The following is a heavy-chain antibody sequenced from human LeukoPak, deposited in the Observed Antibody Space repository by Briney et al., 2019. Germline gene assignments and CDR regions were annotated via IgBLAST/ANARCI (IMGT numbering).Heavy chain of an antibody. V-gene: IGHV3-66*01. CDR1: GFTVSSNY. Sequence: SGGSLRLSCAASGFTVSSNYMSWVRQAPGKGLEWVSVSYTGGNTHYADSVKGRFTLSRDNSKNTMYLQMNSLRVEDTAMYYCASISDLLYYFDFWGQGTLVTVSS. CDR2: SYTGGNT. J-gene: IGHJ4*02. CDR3: ASISDLLYYFDF.